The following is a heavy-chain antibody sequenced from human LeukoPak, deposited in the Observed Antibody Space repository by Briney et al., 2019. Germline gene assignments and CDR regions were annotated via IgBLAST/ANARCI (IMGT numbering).Heavy chain of an antibody. D-gene: IGHD3-22*01. CDR1: GGSFSVYY. V-gene: IGHV4-34*01. CDR2: INHSGST. J-gene: IGHJ4*02. CDR3: ARGRRYYDSSGYYYFDY. Sequence: SETLSLTCAVYGGSFSVYYWSWIRQPPGKGLEWIGEINHSGSTNYNPSLKSRVTISVDTSKNQFSLKLSSVTAADTAVYYCARGRRYYDSSGYYYFDYWGQGTLVTVSS.